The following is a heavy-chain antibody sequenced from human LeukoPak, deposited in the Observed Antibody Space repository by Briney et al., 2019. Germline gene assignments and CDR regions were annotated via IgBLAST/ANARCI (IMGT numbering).Heavy chain of an antibody. Sequence: GGSLRLSCAASGFTFSNAWMSWVRQAPGKGLEWVGRIKSKTDGGTTDYAAPVKGRFTISRDDSKNTLYLQMNSLRAEDTAVYYCAKDRYGVSDYWGQGTLVTVSS. V-gene: IGHV3-15*01. CDR2: IKSKTDGGTT. D-gene: IGHD4-17*01. CDR1: GFTFSNAW. J-gene: IGHJ4*02. CDR3: AKDRYGVSDY.